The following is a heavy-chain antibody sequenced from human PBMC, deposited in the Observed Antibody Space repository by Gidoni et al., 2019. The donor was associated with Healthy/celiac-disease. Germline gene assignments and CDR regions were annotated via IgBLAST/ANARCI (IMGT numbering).Heavy chain of an antibody. V-gene: IGHV3-66*01. CDR3: ARIASRDGYNYGYFDY. CDR1: GFTVSTNY. CDR2: IYSGGST. Sequence: EVQLVESGGGLVQPGGSLRLSCSASGFTVSTNYMSWVRQAPGKGLEWVSVIYSGGSTYYADSVKGRFTISRDNSKNTLYLQMNSLRAEDTAVYYCARIASRDGYNYGYFDYWGQGTLVTVSS. J-gene: IGHJ4*02. D-gene: IGHD5-12*01.